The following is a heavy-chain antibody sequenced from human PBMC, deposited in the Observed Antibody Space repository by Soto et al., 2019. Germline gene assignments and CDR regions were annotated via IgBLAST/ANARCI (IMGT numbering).Heavy chain of an antibody. Sequence: QITLNESGPTVVRPTETLTLTCRFSGFSLTTSGVGVGWIRQSPGKAPEWLALIYWDDDKRYSASLKSRLTITKDTSKIQVVLTVSDLDPTDTATYYCAHRVLRTVFGLVTTTAIYFDFWGQGTPVAVSS. J-gene: IGHJ4*02. CDR1: GFSLTTSGVG. D-gene: IGHD3-3*01. CDR3: AHRVLRTVFGLVTTTAIYFDF. V-gene: IGHV2-5*02. CDR2: IYWDDDK.